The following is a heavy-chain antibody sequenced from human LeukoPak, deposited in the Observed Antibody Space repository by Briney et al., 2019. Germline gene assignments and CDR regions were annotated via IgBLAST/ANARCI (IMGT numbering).Heavy chain of an antibody. J-gene: IGHJ4*02. D-gene: IGHD2-15*01. CDR2: INSDETST. V-gene: IGHV3-74*01. CDR1: GFTFSSYW. CDR3: ATSTYCSGGSCYSRTFQY. Sequence: GGSLRLSCAASGFTFSSYWMHWVRQAPGKGLVWVSCINSDETSTSYADSVKGRFTISRDNAQKTLYLQMNSLRAEDTAVYYCATSTYCSGGSCYSRTFQYWGQGTLVTVSS.